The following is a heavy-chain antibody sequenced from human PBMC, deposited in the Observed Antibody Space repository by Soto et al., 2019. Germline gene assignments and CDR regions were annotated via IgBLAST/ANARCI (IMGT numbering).Heavy chain of an antibody. V-gene: IGHV1-8*01. CDR1: GYTFTSYD. CDR3: AIRENPIDWLYLFDY. Sequence: QVQLVQSGAEVKKPGASVKVSCKASGYTFTSYDINWVRQATGQGLAWMGWMNPNSGNTGYAQKFQGRVTMTRNTSISTAYMELSSLRSEDTAVYYCAIRENPIDWLYLFDYWGQGTLVTVSS. CDR2: MNPNSGNT. D-gene: IGHD3-9*01. J-gene: IGHJ4*02.